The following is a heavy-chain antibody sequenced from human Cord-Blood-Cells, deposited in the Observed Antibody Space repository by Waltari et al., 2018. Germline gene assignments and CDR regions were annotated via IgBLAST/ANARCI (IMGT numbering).Heavy chain of an antibody. CDR3: ASRTGEAGDWYFDL. CDR2: IIPIFGTA. CDR1: GGTFSSYA. Sequence: QVQLVQSGAEVKKPGSSVKVSCKASGGTFSSYALSWVRQAPGKGLEWMGGIIPIFGTANYAQKFQGRVTITADESTSTAYMELSSLRSEDTAVYYCASRTGEAGDWYFDLWGRGTLVTVSS. V-gene: IGHV1-69*12. J-gene: IGHJ2*01. D-gene: IGHD7-27*01.